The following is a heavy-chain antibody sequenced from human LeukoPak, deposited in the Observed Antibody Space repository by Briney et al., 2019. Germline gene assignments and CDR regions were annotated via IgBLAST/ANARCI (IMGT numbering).Heavy chain of an antibody. CDR2: ITWHSGSI. Sequence: GRSLRLSCAASGFTLDDYAMHWVRQAPGKGLEWVSGITWHSGSIGYADSVKGRFIISRDNAKNSLYLQMNSLRAEDTALYYCVAVPETDFRTGFYLDFWGQGTLVTVSS. CDR1: GFTLDDYA. D-gene: IGHD3/OR15-3a*01. V-gene: IGHV3-9*01. CDR3: VAVPETDFRTGFYLDF. J-gene: IGHJ4*02.